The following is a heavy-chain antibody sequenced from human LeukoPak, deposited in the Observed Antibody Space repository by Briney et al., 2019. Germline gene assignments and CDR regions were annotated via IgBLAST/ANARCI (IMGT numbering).Heavy chain of an antibody. Sequence: GGSLRLSCAASGFTFSSYEMNWVRQAPGKGLEWVSYISSSGSTIYYADSVKGRFTISRDNAKNSLYLQMNSLRAEDTAVYYCAKAPMWNYYYGLDVWGQGTTVSVSS. J-gene: IGHJ6*02. CDR1: GFTFSSYE. D-gene: IGHD3-10*02. CDR3: AKAPMWNYYYGLDV. V-gene: IGHV3-48*03. CDR2: ISSSGSTI.